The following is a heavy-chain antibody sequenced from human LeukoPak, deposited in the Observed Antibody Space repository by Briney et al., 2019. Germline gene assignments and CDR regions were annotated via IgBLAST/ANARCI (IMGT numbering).Heavy chain of an antibody. CDR1: GFPFSDYY. V-gene: IGHV3-11*01. D-gene: IGHD3-3*01. CDR2: ISRSGTTI. CDR3: ASGERSGYLG. Sequence: GGSLGLSCAASGFPFSDYYMSWIRQAPGKGLEWVSYISRSGTTIYYADSVKGRFTISRDNAKNSLCLQMNSLRAEDTAVYYCASGERSGYLGWGQGTLVTVSS. J-gene: IGHJ4*02.